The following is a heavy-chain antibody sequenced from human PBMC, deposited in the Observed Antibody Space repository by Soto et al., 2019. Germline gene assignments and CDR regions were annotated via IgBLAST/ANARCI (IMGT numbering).Heavy chain of an antibody. D-gene: IGHD3-10*01. CDR3: ASSITMVRGVIYYYYYYMDV. J-gene: IGHJ6*03. CDR1: GGSISSSSYY. V-gene: IGHV4-39*01. CDR2: IYYSGST. Sequence: SETLSLTCTVSGGSISSSSYYWGWIRQPPGKGLEWIGSIYYSGSTYYNPSLKSRVTISVDTSKNQFSLKLSSVTAADTAVYYCASSITMVRGVIYYYYYYMDVWGKGTTVTVSS.